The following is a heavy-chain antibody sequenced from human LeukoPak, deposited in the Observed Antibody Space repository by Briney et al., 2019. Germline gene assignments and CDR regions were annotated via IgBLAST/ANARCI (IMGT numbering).Heavy chain of an antibody. CDR2: IYSGGST. CDR1: GFTVSSNY. V-gene: IGHV3-66*01. D-gene: IGHD3-16*01. Sequence: PGGSLRLSCAASGFTVSSNYMSWVRQAPGKGLEWVSVIYSGGSTYYADSVKGRFTISRDNSKNTLYLQMNSLRAEDTAVYYCANSVSFGGALRGDWGQGTLVTVSS. J-gene: IGHJ4*02. CDR3: ANSVSFGGALRGD.